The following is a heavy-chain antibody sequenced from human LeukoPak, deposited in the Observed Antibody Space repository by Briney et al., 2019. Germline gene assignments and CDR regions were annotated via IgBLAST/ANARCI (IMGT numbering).Heavy chain of an antibody. J-gene: IGHJ4*02. D-gene: IGHD5-24*01. CDR3: AREERAAKVRLDY. V-gene: IGHV1-3*01. CDR1: GYTFNSYA. Sequence: ASVKVSCKASGYTFNSYAMHWVRQAPGQRLEWMGWINAGNGNTKYSQKFQGRVTITRDTSASTAYMELSSLRSEDTAVYYCAREERAAKVRLDYWGQGTLVTVSS. CDR2: INAGNGNT.